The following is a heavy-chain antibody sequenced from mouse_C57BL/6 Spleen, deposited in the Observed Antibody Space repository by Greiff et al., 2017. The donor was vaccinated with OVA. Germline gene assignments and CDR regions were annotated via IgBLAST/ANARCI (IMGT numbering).Heavy chain of an antibody. V-gene: IGHV5-6*01. CDR1: GFTFSSYG. CDR3: ARGNWDVYYFDY. Sequence: EVQRVESGGDLVKPGGSLKLSCAASGFTFSSYGMSWVRQTPDKRLEWVATISSGGSYTYYPDSVKGRFTISRDNAKNTLYLQMSSLKSEDTAMYYCARGNWDVYYFDYWGQGTTLTVSS. D-gene: IGHD4-1*01. CDR2: ISSGGSYT. J-gene: IGHJ2*01.